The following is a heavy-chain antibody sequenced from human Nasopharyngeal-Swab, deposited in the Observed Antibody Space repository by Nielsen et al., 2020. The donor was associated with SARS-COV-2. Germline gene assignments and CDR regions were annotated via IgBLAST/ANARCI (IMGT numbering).Heavy chain of an antibody. V-gene: IGHV4-59*08. J-gene: IGHJ5*02. CDR1: GGSISSYY. Sequence: SETLSLTCTVSGGSISSYYWSWIRQPPGKGLEWIGYIYYSGSTNYNPSLKSRVTISVDTSENQFSLKLSSVTAADTAVYYCARLVLGYCSSTSCYTGLKFDPWGQGTLVTVSS. CDR2: IYYSGST. CDR3: ARLVLGYCSSTSCYTGLKFDP. D-gene: IGHD2-2*02.